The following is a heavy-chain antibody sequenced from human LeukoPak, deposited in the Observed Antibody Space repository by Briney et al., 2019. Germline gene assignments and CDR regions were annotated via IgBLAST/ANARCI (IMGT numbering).Heavy chain of an antibody. CDR1: GGSISSYY. Sequence: PSQTLSLTCTVSGGSISSYYWSWIRQPPGKGLEWIGYIYYSGSTNYNPSLKSRVTISVDTSKNQFSLKLSSVTAADTAVYYCARMVAAREYYYYYMDVWGKGTTVTVSS. CDR2: IYYSGST. CDR3: ARMVAAREYYYYYMDV. J-gene: IGHJ6*03. D-gene: IGHD2-15*01. V-gene: IGHV4-59*01.